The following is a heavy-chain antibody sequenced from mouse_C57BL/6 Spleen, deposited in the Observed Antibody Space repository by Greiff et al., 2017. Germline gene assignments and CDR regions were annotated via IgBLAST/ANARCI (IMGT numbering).Heavy chain of an antibody. CDR2: FYPGSGII. Sequence: QVQLQQSGAELVKPGASVKLSCKASGYTFTEYTIHWVKQRSGQGLEWIGWFYPGSGIIKYNEKFKDKATLTADKSSSTVYMELSRLTSEDAAVYFCARHAPYYYGSSYGYFDVWGTGTTVTVSS. CDR3: ARHAPYYYGSSYGYFDV. D-gene: IGHD1-1*01. CDR1: GYTFTEYT. V-gene: IGHV1-62-2*01. J-gene: IGHJ1*03.